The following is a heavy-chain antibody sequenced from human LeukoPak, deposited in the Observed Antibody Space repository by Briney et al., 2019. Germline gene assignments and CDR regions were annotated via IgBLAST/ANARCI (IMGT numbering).Heavy chain of an antibody. CDR3: ARQEYCSGGSCYTWFDP. V-gene: IGHV5-51*01. CDR1: GYSINNYW. D-gene: IGHD2-15*01. Sequence: GESLKISCKGSGYSINNYWIGWARQMPGKGLEWMGIIYPADSDIRYSPSFQGQVTISADKSISTAYLQWSSLKASDTAMYYCARQEYCSGGSCYTWFDPWGQGTLVTVSS. CDR2: IYPADSDI. J-gene: IGHJ5*02.